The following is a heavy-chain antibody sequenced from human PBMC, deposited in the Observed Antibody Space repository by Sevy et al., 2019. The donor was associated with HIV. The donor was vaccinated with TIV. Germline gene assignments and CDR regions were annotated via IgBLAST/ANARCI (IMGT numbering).Heavy chain of an antibody. D-gene: IGHD3-22*01. CDR2: ISGSGGST. Sequence: GGSLRLSCAASGFTFSSCAMNWVCQAPGKGLEWVSAISGSGGSTYYADSVKGPLTISRDNSKNTLYLQMNSLRAEDTAVYYCAKDRTPYFYDSSGHPAFDIWGQGTMVTVSS. J-gene: IGHJ3*02. CDR3: AKDRTPYFYDSSGHPAFDI. V-gene: IGHV3-23*01. CDR1: GFTFSSCA.